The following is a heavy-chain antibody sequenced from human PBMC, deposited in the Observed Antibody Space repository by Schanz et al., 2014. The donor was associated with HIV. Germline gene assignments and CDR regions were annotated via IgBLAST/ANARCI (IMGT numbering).Heavy chain of an antibody. CDR3: AKRYNMVRGVKFPSYFDY. CDR1: GFTFSSHA. V-gene: IGHV3-30*18. D-gene: IGHD3-10*01. J-gene: IGHJ4*02. CDR2: ISYDGSNK. Sequence: VQLLESGGGLVEPGESLRLSCAVSGFTFSSHAMTWVRQAPGKGLEWVAVISYDGSNKYYADSVKGRFTISRDNAKNSLYLQMNSLRPEDTAVYYCAKRYNMVRGVKFPSYFDYWGQGTLVTVSS.